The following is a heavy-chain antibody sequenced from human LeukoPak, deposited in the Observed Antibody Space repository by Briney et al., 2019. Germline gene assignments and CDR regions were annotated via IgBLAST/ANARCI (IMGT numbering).Heavy chain of an antibody. CDR2: IYTSGST. Sequence: PSETLSLTCTVSGGSISSYYWSWIRQPAGKGLEWIGRIYTSGSTNYNPSLKSRVTMSVDTSKNQFSLKLSSVTAADTAVYYCARDYHSSSSPVRWFDPWGQGTLVTVSS. D-gene: IGHD6-6*01. V-gene: IGHV4-4*07. CDR3: ARDYHSSSSPVRWFDP. CDR1: GGSISSYY. J-gene: IGHJ5*02.